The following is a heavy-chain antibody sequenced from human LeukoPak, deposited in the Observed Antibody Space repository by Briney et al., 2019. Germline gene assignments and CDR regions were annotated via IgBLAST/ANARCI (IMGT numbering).Heavy chain of an antibody. CDR3: AREPHPYYYGPGHREWFDP. D-gene: IGHD3-10*01. J-gene: IGHJ5*02. CDR2: ISSSGSTI. CDR1: GFTFSDYY. V-gene: IGHV3-11*04. Sequence: PGGSLRLSCAASGFTFSDYYMSWIRQAPGKGLEWVSYISSSGSTIYYADSVKGRFTISRDNAKNSLYLQMNSLRAEDTAVYYCAREPHPYYYGPGHREWFDPWGQGTLVTVSS.